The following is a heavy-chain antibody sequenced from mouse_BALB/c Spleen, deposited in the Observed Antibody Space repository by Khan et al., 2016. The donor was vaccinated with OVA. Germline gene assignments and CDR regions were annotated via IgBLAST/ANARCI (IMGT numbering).Heavy chain of an antibody. CDR3: TRQLRLPWCPY. Sequence: VQLKQSGPELVKPGASVKMSCMASGYTFTSYVIHWVRQKPGQDLEWIGYIYPYNDDTKYNEKFKGKATLTSDKSSSTAFMETSRLTSEDSAVYYCTRQLRLPWCPYWGQGTLVTVSA. J-gene: IGHJ3*01. CDR2: IYPYNDDT. D-gene: IGHD1-2*01. V-gene: IGHV1S136*01. CDR1: GYTFTSYV.